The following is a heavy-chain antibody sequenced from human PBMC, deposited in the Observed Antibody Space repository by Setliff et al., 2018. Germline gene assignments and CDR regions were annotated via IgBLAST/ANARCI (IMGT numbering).Heavy chain of an antibody. CDR3: ARTGTTYYYPCMDV. J-gene: IGHJ6*03. CDR2: VSYGGST. Sequence: PSETLSLTCAVSGAAISTYHWSWLRQPPGKGLEWISYVSYGGSTKYNPSLESRVTISLDAPKNQFSLKLTSVTAADTAVYYCARTGTTYYYPCMDVWGKGTTVTVSS. CDR1: GAAISTYH. V-gene: IGHV4-59*08. D-gene: IGHD3-16*01.